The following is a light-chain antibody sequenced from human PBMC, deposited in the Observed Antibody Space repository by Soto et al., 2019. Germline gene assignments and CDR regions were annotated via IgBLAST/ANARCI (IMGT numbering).Light chain of an antibody. Sequence: DVQMTQSPSSLSAFVGDRVTITCRASQGIAPYLAWFQQKPGKVPKLLIYATSTLQSGVPSRLSGSGSGTDFTFTINSLQPEDVGTYYCQKYNSAPLTFGGGTKVDIK. CDR3: QKYNSAPLT. V-gene: IGKV1-27*01. CDR2: ATS. CDR1: QGIAPY. J-gene: IGKJ4*01.